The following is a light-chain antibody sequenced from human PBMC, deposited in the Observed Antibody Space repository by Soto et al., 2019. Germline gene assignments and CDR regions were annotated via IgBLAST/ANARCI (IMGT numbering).Light chain of an antibody. J-gene: IGLJ2*01. CDR2: YDR. V-gene: IGLV3-21*04. CDR3: QVWDSSTDQTGV. Sequence: SYELTQPPSVSVSPGKTASIPCGGNNIGSQSVHWYQQKPGQAPVLVVFYDRVRPSGIPERFSGSNSGNTATLTISRVEAGDEADYYCQVWDSSTDQTGVFGGGTKVTVL. CDR1: NIGSQS.